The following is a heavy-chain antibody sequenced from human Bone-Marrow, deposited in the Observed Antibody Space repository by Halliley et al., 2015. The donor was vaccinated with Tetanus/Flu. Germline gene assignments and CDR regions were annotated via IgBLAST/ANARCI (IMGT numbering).Heavy chain of an antibody. V-gene: IGHV3-21*01. CDR3: ARDVHYYHDSSGYYPKGSFQE. J-gene: IGHJ1*01. Sequence: SLRLSCAAFGFSFNGYGMNWVRQAPGKGLEWVSSISNSGNYIYYADSVKGRFTISRDNAKSSLFLQMNSLRTEDTAVYYCARDVHYYHDSSGYYPKGSFQEWCQGTLVTDSS. D-gene: IGHD3-22*01. CDR2: ISNSGNYI. CDR1: GFSFNGYG.